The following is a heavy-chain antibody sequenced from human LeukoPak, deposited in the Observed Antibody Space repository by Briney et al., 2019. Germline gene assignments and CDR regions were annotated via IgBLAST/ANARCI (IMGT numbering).Heavy chain of an antibody. V-gene: IGHV1-2*06. J-gene: IGHJ4*02. CDR2: INHNSGGT. CDR1: GYTFTGYY. CDR3: ARDPLEWLPSEGVDY. D-gene: IGHD3-3*01. Sequence: ASVKVSCKASGYTFTGYYKHWVRQAPGQGLEWMGRINHNSGGTNYAQKFQGRVTMTRDTSISTAYMELSRLRSDDTAVYYCARDPLEWLPSEGVDYWGQGTLVTVSS.